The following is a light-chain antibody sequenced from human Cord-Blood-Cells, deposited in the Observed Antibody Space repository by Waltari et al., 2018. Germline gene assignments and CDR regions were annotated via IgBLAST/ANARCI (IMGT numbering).Light chain of an antibody. J-gene: IGLJ3*02. V-gene: IGLV2-14*01. Sequence: QSALTHPASGSGSPGPSITISCTGTSSDVGGYNHVSWYQQHPGKAPKLMIYDVSKRPSGVSNRFSGSKSGNTASLTISGLQAEDEADYYCSSYTSSSTLVFGGGTKLTVL. CDR1: SSDVGGYNH. CDR3: SSYTSSSTLV. CDR2: DVS.